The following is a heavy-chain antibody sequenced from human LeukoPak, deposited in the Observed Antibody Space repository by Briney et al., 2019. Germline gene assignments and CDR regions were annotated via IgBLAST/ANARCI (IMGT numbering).Heavy chain of an antibody. D-gene: IGHD2-2*01. V-gene: IGHV1-2*02. CDR1: GYTFTGYY. Sequence: GAPVKVSCKASGYTFTGYYMHWVRQAPGQGLEWMGWINPNSGGTNYAQKFQGRVTMTRDTSISTAYMELSRLRSDDTAVYYCARDFIVVVPAGFDPWDQGTLVTVSS. J-gene: IGHJ5*02. CDR2: INPNSGGT. CDR3: ARDFIVVVPAGFDP.